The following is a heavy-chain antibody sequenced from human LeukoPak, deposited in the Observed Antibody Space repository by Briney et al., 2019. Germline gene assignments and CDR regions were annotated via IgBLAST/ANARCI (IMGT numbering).Heavy chain of an antibody. CDR2: ISAFNTNT. Sequence: ASVKVSCKASGYTFTSYGISWVRQAPGQGLEWMGWISAFNTNTNYAQELQGRVTMTTDTSTSTAYMELRSLRSDDTAVYYCARDWWDRLDYWGQGTLVTVSS. J-gene: IGHJ4*02. CDR3: ARDWWDRLDY. CDR1: GYTFTSYG. V-gene: IGHV1-18*01. D-gene: IGHD1-26*01.